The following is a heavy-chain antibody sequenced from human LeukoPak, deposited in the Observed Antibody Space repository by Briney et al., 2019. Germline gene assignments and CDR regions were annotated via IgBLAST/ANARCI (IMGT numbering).Heavy chain of an antibody. CDR3: ARAPDRTYYYGSGSPED. D-gene: IGHD3-10*01. CDR1: GGSFSGYY. V-gene: IGHV4-34*01. CDR2: INHSGST. J-gene: IGHJ4*02. Sequence: SATLSLTCAVYGGSFSGYYWSWIRQPPGKGLEWIGEINHSGSTNYNPSLKSRVTISVDTSKNQFSLKLSSVTAADTAVYYCARAPDRTYYYGSGSPEDWGQGTLVTVSS.